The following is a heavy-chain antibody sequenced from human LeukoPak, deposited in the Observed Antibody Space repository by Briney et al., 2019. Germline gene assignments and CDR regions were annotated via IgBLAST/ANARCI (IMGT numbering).Heavy chain of an antibody. CDR3: ARYSSGWYGGFDY. D-gene: IGHD6-19*01. CDR1: GFTFSSYS. J-gene: IGHJ4*02. V-gene: IGHV3-21*01. CDR2: ISSSSSYI. Sequence: GGSLRLSCAASGFTFSSYSMNWVRQAPGKGLEWVSSISSSSSYIYYADSVKGRFTISRDNAKNSLYLQMNSLRAEDTAVYYCARYSSGWYGGFDYWGQGTLVTVSS.